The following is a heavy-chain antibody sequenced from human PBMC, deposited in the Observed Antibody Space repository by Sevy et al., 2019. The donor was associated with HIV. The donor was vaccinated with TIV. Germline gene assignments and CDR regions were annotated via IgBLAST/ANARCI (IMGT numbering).Heavy chain of an antibody. Sequence: GGSLRLSCVASGFTFSPYWMTWVRQAPGKGLEWVANIRPDVSDKYYVDSVKGRFTISRDNAKNSLYLQMNSLRADDTAMYYCARGVGLDCWGQGALVTVSS. V-gene: IGHV3-7*01. J-gene: IGHJ4*02. CDR2: IRPDVSDK. CDR1: GFTFSPYW. CDR3: ARGVGLDC. D-gene: IGHD1-26*01.